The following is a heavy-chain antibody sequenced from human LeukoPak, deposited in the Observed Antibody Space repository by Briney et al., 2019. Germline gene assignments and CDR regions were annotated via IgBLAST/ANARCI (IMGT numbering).Heavy chain of an antibody. D-gene: IGHD4-17*01. V-gene: IGHV4-4*07. Sequence: PSETLSLTCTVSGGSISSYYWSWSRQPAGKGLEWIGRIYTSGSTNYNPSPKSRVTMSVDTSKNQFSLKLSSVTAADTAVYYCARDPPDYGDYGEYFQHWGQGTLVTVSS. CDR3: ARDPPDYGDYGEYFQH. J-gene: IGHJ1*01. CDR2: IYTSGST. CDR1: GGSISSYY.